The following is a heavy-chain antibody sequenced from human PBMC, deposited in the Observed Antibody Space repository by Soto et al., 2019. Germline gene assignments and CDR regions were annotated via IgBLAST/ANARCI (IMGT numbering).Heavy chain of an antibody. D-gene: IGHD1-1*01. CDR3: ATRRYKLYKPKSYYQGMDV. Sequence: ASVKVSCKVSGHTLTELSIHWVRQAPGKGLEWMGGFDPEDGETIYVQKFQGRVTMTEDTSTDTAYMELSSLRSEDTALYYCATRRYKLYKPKSYYQGMDVWGQGTTVTVSS. J-gene: IGHJ6*02. CDR1: GHTLTELS. CDR2: FDPEDGET. V-gene: IGHV1-24*01.